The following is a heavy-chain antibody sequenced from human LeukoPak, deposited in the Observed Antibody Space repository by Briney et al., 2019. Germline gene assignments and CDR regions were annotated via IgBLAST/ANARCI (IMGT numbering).Heavy chain of an antibody. CDR3: AKDGRQGAYDV. V-gene: IGHV3-43*01. CDR2: ISWDSSST. CDR1: GFTFDDFT. Sequence: GGSLRLSCVASGFTFDDFTMHWVRQRPGKGLEWVSLISWDSSSTYFTDSVKGRFTISRDNTKNSLYLQMNSLTTEDTAFYYCAKDGRQGAYDVWGLGTLVTVSS. J-gene: IGHJ4*02. D-gene: IGHD2-21*01.